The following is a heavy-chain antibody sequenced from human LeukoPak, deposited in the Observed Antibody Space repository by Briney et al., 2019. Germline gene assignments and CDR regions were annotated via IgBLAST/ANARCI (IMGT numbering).Heavy chain of an antibody. CDR3: AGVLYYYDSSGYLLDY. J-gene: IGHJ4*02. D-gene: IGHD3-22*01. Sequence: SVKVSCTASGGTFSSYAISWVRQAPGQGLEWMGGIIPIFGTANYAQKFQGRVTITTDESTSTAYMELSSLGSEDTAVYYCAGVLYYYDSSGYLLDYWGQGTLVTVSS. V-gene: IGHV1-69*05. CDR2: IIPIFGTA. CDR1: GGTFSSYA.